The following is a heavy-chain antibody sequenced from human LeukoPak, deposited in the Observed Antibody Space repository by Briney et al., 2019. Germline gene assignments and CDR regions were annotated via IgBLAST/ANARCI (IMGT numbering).Heavy chain of an antibody. J-gene: IGHJ5*02. CDR3: AKLRSGVGLMTTTNWFDP. V-gene: IGHV3-30*02. CDR1: GFTFSSYG. CDR2: IRYDGSNK. D-gene: IGHD3-16*01. Sequence: PGGSLRLSCAASGFTFSSYGMHWVRQAPGKGLGWVAFIRYDGSNKYYADSVKGRFTISRDNSKNTLYLQMNSLRAEDTAVYYCAKLRSGVGLMTTTNWFDPWGQGTLVTVSS.